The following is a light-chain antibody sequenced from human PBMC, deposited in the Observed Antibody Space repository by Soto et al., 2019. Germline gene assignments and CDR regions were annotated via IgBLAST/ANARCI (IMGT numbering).Light chain of an antibody. V-gene: IGKV1-16*02. CDR2: EAS. Sequence: DIQMTQSPSSLSASVGDRVTITCRASQDISNFLALFQQKPGKAPKSLIYEASNLQSGVPTKFSGSASGTDFTLTISSLQPEDFATYYCQQYNSYPPTFGQGTKVEIK. CDR3: QQYNSYPPT. CDR1: QDISNF. J-gene: IGKJ1*01.